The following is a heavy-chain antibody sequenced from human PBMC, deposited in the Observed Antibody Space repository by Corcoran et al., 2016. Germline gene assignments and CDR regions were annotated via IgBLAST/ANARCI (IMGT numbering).Heavy chain of an antibody. Sequence: EMQLVESGGGLVKHGGSLRLSCAASEFTFSNAWMSWVRPAPGKGLEWVGRSKSKTDGGKTDYAAPVNGRYTIPRADSKNTLYLQMNSLKTEDLAVYYWTTAPGGCDFDYCGQGTLVTVSS. J-gene: IGHJ4*02. D-gene: IGHD2-8*01. CDR3: TTAPGGCDFDY. CDR1: EFTFSNAW. V-gene: IGHV3-15*01. CDR2: SKSKTDGGKT.